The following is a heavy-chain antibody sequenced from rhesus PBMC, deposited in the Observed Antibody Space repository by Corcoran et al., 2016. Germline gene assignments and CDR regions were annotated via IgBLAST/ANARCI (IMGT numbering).Heavy chain of an antibody. CDR2: IYGSGSST. D-gene: IGHD2-27*01. J-gene: IGHJ1*01. Sequence: QLQLQESGPGLVKPSETLSVTCAVSGGSISRSYWSRIRQAPGKGREGVWYIYGSGSSTNYNPSLKSRVTLSVDTSKNQLSLKLSSVTAADTAVYYCARESEYCSGIYCYAGYFEFWGQGALVTVSS. CDR1: GGSISRSY. V-gene: IGHV4-169*02. CDR3: ARESEYCSGIYCYAGYFEF.